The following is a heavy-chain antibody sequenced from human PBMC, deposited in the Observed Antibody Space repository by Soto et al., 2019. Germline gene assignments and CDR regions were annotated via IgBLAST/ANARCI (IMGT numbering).Heavy chain of an antibody. V-gene: IGHV1-18*01. CDR2: ISAYNGNT. CDR1: GYSFTSYG. D-gene: IGHD3-22*01. J-gene: IGHJ6*02. Sequence: GASVKVSCKASGYSFTSYGISWVRQAPGQGLEWMGWISAYNGNTKYAQKLQGRGTMTTDTSTSTAYMELRSLRSDDTAVYYCAREGTVVHDYGMDVWGQGTTVTVS. CDR3: AREGTVVHDYGMDV.